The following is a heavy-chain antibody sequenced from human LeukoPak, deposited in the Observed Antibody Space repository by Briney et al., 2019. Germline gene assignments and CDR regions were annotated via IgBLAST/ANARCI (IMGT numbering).Heavy chain of an antibody. CDR3: ARDPYNILTGPYFDY. Sequence: GGSLRLSCAASGFTFSSYWMNWARQAPGKGLVWVSRINSDGRSTNYADSVKGRFTLSRDNAKNTVYLQMNSLRAEDTAVYYCARDPYNILTGPYFDYWGQGTLVTVSP. V-gene: IGHV3-74*01. CDR2: INSDGRST. J-gene: IGHJ4*02. D-gene: IGHD3-9*01. CDR1: GFTFSSYW.